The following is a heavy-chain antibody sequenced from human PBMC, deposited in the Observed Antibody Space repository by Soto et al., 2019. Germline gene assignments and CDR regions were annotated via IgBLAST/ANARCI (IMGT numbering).Heavy chain of an antibody. CDR3: ARSYRGRLIYG. CDR1: GESFTTYW. J-gene: IGHJ6*02. Sequence: GEYLQNSRKGSGESFTTYWIAWVRQMPGKGLEWMGIIYPGDSDTRYSPSFQGQVIISADKSISTAYLQWSSLKASDTAMYYCARSYRGRLIYGWAQGSKVTVSS. D-gene: IGHD3-10*01. CDR2: IYPGDSDT. V-gene: IGHV5-51*01.